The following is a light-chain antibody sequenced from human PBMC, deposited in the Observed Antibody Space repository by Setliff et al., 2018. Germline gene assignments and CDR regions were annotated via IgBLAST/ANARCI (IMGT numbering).Light chain of an antibody. J-gene: IGKJ4*01. CDR1: QAISDY. CDR3: QQFINYPPLT. CDR2: LAS. V-gene: IGKV1-9*01. Sequence: DVQLTQSPSFLSASVGDRVTITCRASQAISDYLAWYQQKPGKAPKLLIYLASTLQTGVPSRFSGSGSGTEFTLTISGLQPEDFATYYRQQFINYPPLTFGGGTKVDIK.